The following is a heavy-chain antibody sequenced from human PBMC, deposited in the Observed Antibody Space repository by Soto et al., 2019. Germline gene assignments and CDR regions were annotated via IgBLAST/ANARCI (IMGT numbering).Heavy chain of an antibody. CDR3: ARQSSGRSDWFDP. CDR1: GGSISSYY. Sequence: SXETLCLTCTVSGGSISSYYWSWIRQPPGKGLEWIGYIHYSGSTNYNPSLNSRVTISVDTSENQFSLKLSSVTAADTAVYYCARQSSGRSDWFDPWGQGTLVTVSS. V-gene: IGHV4-59*01. J-gene: IGHJ5*02. CDR2: IHYSGST. D-gene: IGHD1-26*01.